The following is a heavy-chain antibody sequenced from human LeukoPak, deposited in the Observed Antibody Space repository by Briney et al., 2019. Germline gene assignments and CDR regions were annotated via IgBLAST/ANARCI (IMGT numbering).Heavy chain of an antibody. D-gene: IGHD6-19*01. CDR3: AKRGEGGWYWVDY. Sequence: ASVKVSCKASGGTFSSYAISWVRQAPGQGLEWMGRIIPILGIANYAQKFQGRVTITADKSTSTAYMELSSLRSEDTAVYYCAKRGEGGWYWVDYWGQGTLVTVSS. J-gene: IGHJ4*02. V-gene: IGHV1-69*04. CDR1: GGTFSSYA. CDR2: IIPILGIA.